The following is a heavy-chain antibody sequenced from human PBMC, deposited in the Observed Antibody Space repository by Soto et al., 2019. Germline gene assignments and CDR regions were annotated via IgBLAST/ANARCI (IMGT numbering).Heavy chain of an antibody. J-gene: IGHJ6*02. V-gene: IGHV3-33*01. CDR2: IWYDGSNK. Sequence: QVQLVESGGGVVQPGRSLRLSCAASGFTFSSYGMHWVRQAPGKGLEWVAVIWYDGSNKYYADSVKGRFTISRDNSKNTLYLQMNSLRAEDTAVYYCARGSTYDYYYYYGMDVWGQGTTVTVSS. D-gene: IGHD3-10*01. CDR3: ARGSTYDYYYYYGMDV. CDR1: GFTFSSYG.